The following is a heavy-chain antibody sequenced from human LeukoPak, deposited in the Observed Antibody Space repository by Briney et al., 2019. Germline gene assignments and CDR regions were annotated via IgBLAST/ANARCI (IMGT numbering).Heavy chain of an antibody. CDR1: GGSISGYY. V-gene: IGHV4-34*01. CDR2: INHSGST. Sequence: SETLSLTCTVSGGSISGYYWSWIRQPPGKGLEWIGEINHSGSTNYNPSLKSRVTISVDTSKNQFSLKLSSVTAADTAVYYCASGRKERQWLVRKAEYFQHWGQGTLVTVSS. D-gene: IGHD6-19*01. CDR3: ASGRKERQWLVRKAEYFQH. J-gene: IGHJ1*01.